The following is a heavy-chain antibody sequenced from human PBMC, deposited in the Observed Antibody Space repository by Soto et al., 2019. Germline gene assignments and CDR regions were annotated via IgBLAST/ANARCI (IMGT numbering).Heavy chain of an antibody. Sequence: PSGTLSLTCAVYGGSLSGYYWSWIRQPPGKGLEWIGEINHSGSTNYNPSLKSRVTISVDTSKNQFSLKLSSVTAADTAVYYCARSPLMFQGVIRRWFYPRAQGTPVPVSS. V-gene: IGHV4-34*01. CDR3: ARSPLMFQGVIRRWFYP. CDR1: GGSLSGYY. D-gene: IGHD3-10*01. CDR2: INHSGST. J-gene: IGHJ5*01.